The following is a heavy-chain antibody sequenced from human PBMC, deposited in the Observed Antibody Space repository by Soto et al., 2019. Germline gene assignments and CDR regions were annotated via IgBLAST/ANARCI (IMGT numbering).Heavy chain of an antibody. CDR2: IYYSGST. D-gene: IGHD3-9*01. Sequence: SETLSLTCTVSGGSISSSSYYWGWIRQPPGKGLEWIGSIYYSGSTYYNPSLKSRVTISVDTSKNQFSLKLSSVTAADTAVYYCARHEPIPADDDILTGNSDYWGQGTLVTVSS. CDR1: GGSISSSSYY. CDR3: ARHEPIPADDDILTGNSDY. V-gene: IGHV4-39*01. J-gene: IGHJ4*02.